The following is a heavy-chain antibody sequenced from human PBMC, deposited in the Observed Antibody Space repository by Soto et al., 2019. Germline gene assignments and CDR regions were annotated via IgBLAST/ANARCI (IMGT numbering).Heavy chain of an antibody. CDR2: IYYSGST. CDR3: ARVSRQDGLYSFDY. CDR1: GGSVSSGSYY. V-gene: IGHV4-61*01. J-gene: IGHJ4*02. Sequence: SETLSLTCTVSGGSVSSGSYYWSWIRQPPGKGLEWIGYIYYSGSTNYNPSLKSRVTISVDTSKNQFSLKLSSVTAADTAVYYCARVSRQDGLYSFDYWGQGTRVTVSS.